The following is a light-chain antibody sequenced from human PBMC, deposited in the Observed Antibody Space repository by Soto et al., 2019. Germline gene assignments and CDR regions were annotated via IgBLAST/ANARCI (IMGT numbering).Light chain of an antibody. CDR1: QSISSRY. CDR3: QLYGGSHMFS. J-gene: IGKJ2*01. CDR2: AAS. Sequence: EIVLTQSPGTLSLSPGEGGTLSCRASQSISSRYLAWYQQKPGKSPRLLIYAASSRATGIPDRFSRSGSGTDFTLPSSSLEPEDFAVYYCQLYGGSHMFSFGQGTKLVIK. V-gene: IGKV3-20*01.